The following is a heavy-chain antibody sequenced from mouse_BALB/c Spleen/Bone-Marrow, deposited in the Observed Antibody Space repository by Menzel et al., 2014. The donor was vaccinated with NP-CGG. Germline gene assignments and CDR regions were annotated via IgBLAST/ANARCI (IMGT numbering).Heavy chain of an antibody. CDR2: IYPGNVNT. J-gene: IGHJ4*01. V-gene: IGHV1S56*01. CDR1: GYTFTSYY. D-gene: IGHD4-1*01. CDR3: ARLGRDYAMDY. Sequence: QVQLQQSGPELVKPGASVRISCKASGYTFTSYYIHWVKQRPGQGLEWIGWIYPGNVNTKYNEKFKGKATLTADKSSSTAYMQLSSLTSEDSAVYFCARLGRDYAMDYWGQGTSATVSS.